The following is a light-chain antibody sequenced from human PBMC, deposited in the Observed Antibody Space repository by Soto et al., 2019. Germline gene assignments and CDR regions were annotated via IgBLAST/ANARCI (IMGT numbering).Light chain of an antibody. V-gene: IGKV3-20*01. J-gene: IGKJ1*01. Sequence: EIVLTQSPGTLSLFPGERATLSCRASQSIGSSYLAWYQQKPGQAPRLLIYGASSRATGIPDRFSGAGSATDFTLTISRLEPEDFAVYYCHQYGSAPAWTFGQGTKVEIK. CDR2: GAS. CDR1: QSIGSSY. CDR3: HQYGSAPAWT.